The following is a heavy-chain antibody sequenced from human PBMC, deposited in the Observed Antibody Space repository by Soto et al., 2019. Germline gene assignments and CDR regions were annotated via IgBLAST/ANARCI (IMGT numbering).Heavy chain of an antibody. J-gene: IGHJ5*01. V-gene: IGHV3-23*01. Sequence: GGSLRLSCAASGFTFSSYSVNWVRQAPGKGLEWVSNIIAGSAGTKYADSVKGRFSISRDNSLNTLYLQMNSLRAEDTAVYYCSRSGGLCGGSACYPHWFDFWGHGTLVTVSS. CDR3: SRSGGLCGGSACYPHWFDF. D-gene: IGHD2-21*01. CDR1: GFTFSSYS. CDR2: IIAGSAGT.